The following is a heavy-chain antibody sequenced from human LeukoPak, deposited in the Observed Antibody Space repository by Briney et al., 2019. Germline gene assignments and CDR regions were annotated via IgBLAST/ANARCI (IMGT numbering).Heavy chain of an antibody. CDR1: GFTFSSYS. Sequence: GSLRLSCAASGFTFSSYSMNWVRQAPGKGLEWVSYISSSSSTIYYADSVKGRFTISRDNAKNSLYLQMNSLRAEDTAVYYCARVPGGYYYYYMDVWGKGTTVTVSS. CDR3: ARVPGGYYYYYMDV. CDR2: ISSSSSTI. J-gene: IGHJ6*03. V-gene: IGHV3-48*01. D-gene: IGHD3-10*01.